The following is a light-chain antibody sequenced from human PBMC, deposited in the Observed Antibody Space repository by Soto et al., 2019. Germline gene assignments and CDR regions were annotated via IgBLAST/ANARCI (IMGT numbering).Light chain of an antibody. J-gene: IGLJ3*02. V-gene: IGLV2-14*01. CDR3: SSYTTSATGV. Sequence: QSVLTQPASVSGSPGQSITISCTGTSRDVGGYNYVSWFQQYPGKAPKLIIYDVNNRPSGVSNRFSGSKSGNTASLTISGLQTEDEADYYCSSYTTSATGVFGGGTKLTVL. CDR2: DVN. CDR1: SRDVGGYNY.